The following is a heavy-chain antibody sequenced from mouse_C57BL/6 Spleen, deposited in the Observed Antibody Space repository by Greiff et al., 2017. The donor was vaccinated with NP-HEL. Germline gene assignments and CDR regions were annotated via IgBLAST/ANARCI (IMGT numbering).Heavy chain of an antibody. CDR3: ARHVNYDYDWFAY. CDR1: GFTFSSYG. J-gene: IGHJ3*01. CDR2: ISSGGSYT. D-gene: IGHD2-4*01. V-gene: IGHV5-6*02. Sequence: EVMLVESGGDLVKPGGSLKLSCAASGFTFSSYGMSWVRQTPDKRLEWVATISSGGSYTYYPDSVKGRFTISRDNAKNTLYLQMSSLKSEDTAMYYCARHVNYDYDWFAYWGQGTLVTVSA.